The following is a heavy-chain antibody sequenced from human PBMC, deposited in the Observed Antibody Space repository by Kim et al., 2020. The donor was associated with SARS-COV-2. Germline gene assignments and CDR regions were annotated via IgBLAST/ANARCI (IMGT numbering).Heavy chain of an antibody. D-gene: IGHD6-13*01. CDR3: AKDAPYSSTWYDAFDI. V-gene: IGHV3-43*02. CDR1: GFTFHNYA. CDR2: ISGDGGGT. Sequence: GGSLRLSCAASGFTFHNYAMHWVRQAPAKGLEWVSVISGDGGGTHYADSVKGRFTISRDNSKNSLYLQMKSLRIEDTGLYYCAKDAPYSSTWYDAFDIWGQGTMVTVSS. J-gene: IGHJ3*02.